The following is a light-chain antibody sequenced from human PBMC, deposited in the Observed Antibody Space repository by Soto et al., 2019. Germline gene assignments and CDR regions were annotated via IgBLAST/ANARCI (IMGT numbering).Light chain of an antibody. V-gene: IGKV3-20*01. CDR1: QTVSSSS. J-gene: IGKJ1*01. Sequence: DIVLTQSPGTLSLSPGERATLSCRASQTVSSSSLAWYQQKPGQAPRLLIFGASTRAAGFPDRFSGCGSGTDFTLTIRRLEPEGFAVYYCQQYGSTPRTVGQETKVDIK. CDR2: GAS. CDR3: QQYGSTPRT.